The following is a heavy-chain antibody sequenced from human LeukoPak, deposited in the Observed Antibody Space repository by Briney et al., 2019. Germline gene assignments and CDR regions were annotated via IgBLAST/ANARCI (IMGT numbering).Heavy chain of an antibody. CDR3: ARGSIAADGTRFDP. CDR2: TYYRLKWFN. CDR1: GDSVSSNSAA. D-gene: IGHD6-13*01. J-gene: IGHJ5*02. V-gene: IGHV6-1*01. Sequence: SQTLSLTCAISGDSVSSNSAAWNWIRQSPSRGLEWLVRTYYRLKWFNDHALSVKSRITINPDASKNQFSLQLNSVTPEDTAVYYCARGSIAADGTRFDPWGQGTLVTVSS.